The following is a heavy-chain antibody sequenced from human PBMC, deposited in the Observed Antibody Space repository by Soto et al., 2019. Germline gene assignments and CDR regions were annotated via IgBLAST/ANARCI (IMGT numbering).Heavy chain of an antibody. CDR2: ITRSSSPI. Sequence: GGSLRLPCAASGFTFSSYSMNWVRQAPGKGLEWVSYITRSSSPIYYADSVKGRFTISRDNGKNSLYLQMNSLRDEDTAVYYCARLYTSGWYFDHWGQGTLDTVPQ. CDR1: GFTFSSYS. D-gene: IGHD6-19*01. J-gene: IGHJ4*02. CDR3: ARLYTSGWYFDH. V-gene: IGHV3-48*02.